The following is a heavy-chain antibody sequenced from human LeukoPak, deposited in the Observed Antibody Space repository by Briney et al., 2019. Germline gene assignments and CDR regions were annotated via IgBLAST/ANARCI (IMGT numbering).Heavy chain of an antibody. CDR3: ARHLSGITGYTYGRGIDY. Sequence: GGSLRLSCGASGFTFSSHWMSWVRQAPGKGLEWVANIKKDGSEKYYVDSVKGRFTISRDNAKKSLYLQMNSLRAEDTAVYYCARHLSGITGYTYGRGIDYWGQGTLLTVSS. D-gene: IGHD5-18*01. CDR1: GFTFSSHW. J-gene: IGHJ4*02. V-gene: IGHV3-7*01. CDR2: IKKDGSEK.